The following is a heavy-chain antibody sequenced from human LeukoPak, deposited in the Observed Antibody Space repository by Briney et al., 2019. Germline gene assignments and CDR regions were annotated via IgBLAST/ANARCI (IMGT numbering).Heavy chain of an antibody. CDR2: ISGYNAKT. D-gene: IGHD3-22*01. J-gene: IGHJ4*02. Sequence: ASVKVSCKASGYTFTNYGISWVRQAPGQGLEWMGWISGYNAKTKYAQKFQGRVTMTTDTSTSTVYMDLRSLRSDDTAVYYCATLSYYYDSSGYYWDYWGQGTLVTVSS. CDR1: GYTFTNYG. CDR3: ATLSYYYDSSGYYWDY. V-gene: IGHV1-18*01.